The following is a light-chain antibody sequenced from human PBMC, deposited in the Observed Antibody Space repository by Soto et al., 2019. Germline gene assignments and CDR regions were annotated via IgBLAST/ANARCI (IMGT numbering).Light chain of an antibody. CDR3: SSYTSSSTLV. CDR2: DVS. J-gene: IGLJ1*01. Sequence: QSVLTQPASVSGSPGQSITISCTGTSSDVGGYNYVYWYQQHPGKAPKIMIYDVSNRPSGVYNRFSGSKSGNTASLTISGLQAEDEADYCCSSYTSSSTLVFGTGTKLTVL. V-gene: IGLV2-14*01. CDR1: SSDVGGYNY.